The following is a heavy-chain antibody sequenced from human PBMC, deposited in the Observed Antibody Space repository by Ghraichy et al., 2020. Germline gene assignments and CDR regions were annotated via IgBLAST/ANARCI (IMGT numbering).Heavy chain of an antibody. CDR1: GFTFSNHA. J-gene: IGHJ2*01. V-gene: IGHV3-23*01. D-gene: IGHD1-1*01. CDR3: VKDPTTTTTGYFDL. Sequence: GGSLRLSCAASGFTFSNHAMTWLRQAPGKGLEWVSGFSDSGGSTYYADSVKGRFTISRDNSKSTVYLQMNSLRVEDTAVYLCVKDPTTTTTGYFDLWGRGTLVTVSS. CDR2: FSDSGGST.